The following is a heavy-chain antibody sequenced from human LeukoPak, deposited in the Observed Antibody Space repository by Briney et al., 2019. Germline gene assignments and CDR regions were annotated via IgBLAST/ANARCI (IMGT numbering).Heavy chain of an antibody. J-gene: IGHJ4*02. V-gene: IGHV4-4*07. Sequence: PSETLSLTCTVSGASMSNSFWSWIRQPAGKGLEWIGRIYTSGTTNYNPSLKSRVTLSVDTSNNHFSLTLTSVTAADTALYYYARAPSGCGGTCSFDSWGQGTLVTVSS. D-gene: IGHD2-15*01. CDR1: GASMSNSF. CDR3: ARAPSGCGGTCSFDS. CDR2: IYTSGTT.